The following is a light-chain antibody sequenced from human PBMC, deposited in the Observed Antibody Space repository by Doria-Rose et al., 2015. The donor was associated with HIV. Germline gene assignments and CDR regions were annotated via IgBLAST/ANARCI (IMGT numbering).Light chain of an antibody. CDR3: HQYGTSWT. J-gene: IGKJ1*01. V-gene: IGKV3-20*01. CDR1: QSFSSTY. Sequence: TQTPGTLSLSPGERATLSCRASQSFSSTYLAWYEQKPGEAPSLLIYDEPARATGIPDRFSAGGSGTDFTLTINRLEPEDFALYYCHQYGTSWTFGQGTKVEI. CDR2: DEP.